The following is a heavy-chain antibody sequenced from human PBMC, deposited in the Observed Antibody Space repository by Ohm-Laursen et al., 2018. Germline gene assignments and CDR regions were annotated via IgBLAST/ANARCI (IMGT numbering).Heavy chain of an antibody. CDR3: ARGQPIDF. Sequence: ASVKVSCNASGYTFTDYYIHWVRQAPGQGLERMGWINPNSGGTNYAQNFQGRVTMTRDTSTSTVYMELSSLRSEDTAMYYCARGQPIDFWGQGTLVTVSS. V-gene: IGHV1-2*02. CDR1: GYTFTDYY. J-gene: IGHJ4*02. CDR2: INPNSGGT.